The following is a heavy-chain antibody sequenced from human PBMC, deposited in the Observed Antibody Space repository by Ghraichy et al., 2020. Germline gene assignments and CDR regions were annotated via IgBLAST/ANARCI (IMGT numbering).Heavy chain of an antibody. D-gene: IGHD6-19*01. J-gene: IGHJ4*02. CDR1: GYTFTSYS. V-gene: IGHV1-2*06. CDR2: INPNIGVT. Sequence: ASVKVSCKASGYTFTSYSMNWVRQAPGQGLEWMGRINPNIGVTSYAQKFQGRVTMTRDTSINTVHMELSRLRSDDTAVYYCARDSRGWYYYDYWGQGTLVTVSS. CDR3: ARDSRGWYYYDY.